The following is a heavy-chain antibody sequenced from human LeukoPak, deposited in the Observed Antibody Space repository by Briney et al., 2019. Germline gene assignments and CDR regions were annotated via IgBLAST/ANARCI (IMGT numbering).Heavy chain of an antibody. V-gene: IGHV4-39*02. Sequence: LXXXGNIYYSGSTYYNPSLKSRVTMSVDTSKNQFFLKLNSVTAADTAVYYCARGRPYSGGYHLDYWGQGTLVTVSA. D-gene: IGHD1-26*01. CDR3: ARGRPYSGGYHLDY. CDR2: IYYSGST. J-gene: IGHJ4*02.